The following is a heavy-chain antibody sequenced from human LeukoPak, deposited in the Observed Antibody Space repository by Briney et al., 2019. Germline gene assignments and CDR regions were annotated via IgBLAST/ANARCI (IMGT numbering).Heavy chain of an antibody. CDR3: ARFIMDRSGSLWGYYYYMDV. V-gene: IGHV4-59*01. J-gene: IGHJ6*03. Sequence: ASETLSLTCTVSGGSISSYYWSWIRQPPGKGLEWIGYIYYSGSTNYNPSLKSRVTISVDTSKNQFPLKLSSVTAADTAVYYCARFIMDRSGSLWGYYYYMDVWGKGTTVTVSS. D-gene: IGHD3-10*01. CDR1: GGSISSYY. CDR2: IYYSGST.